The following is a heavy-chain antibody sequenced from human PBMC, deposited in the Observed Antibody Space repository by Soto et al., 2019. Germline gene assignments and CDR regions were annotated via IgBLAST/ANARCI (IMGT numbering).Heavy chain of an antibody. V-gene: IGHV4-30-4*08. CDR2: IYYSGSS. Sequence: QVRLHESGPGLVKPSQTLSLTCSVSGGSISGDYYWSWIRQSPEKGLEWIGYIYYSGSSYSNPAHQSRLSMSLDTSKNQFSLKLRSVTAADTAVSYGARGGARWPGYFDSWGQGALVAVSS. CDR3: ARGGARWPGYFDS. J-gene: IGHJ4*02. CDR1: GGSISGDYY. D-gene: IGHD2-15*01.